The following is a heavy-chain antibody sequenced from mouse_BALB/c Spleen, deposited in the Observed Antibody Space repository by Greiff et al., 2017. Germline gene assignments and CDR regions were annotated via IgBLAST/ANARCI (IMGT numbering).Heavy chain of an antibody. J-gene: IGHJ3*01. D-gene: IGHD2-1*01. V-gene: IGHV5-6-5*01. CDR3: ANLPDYYGNPFAY. CDR2: ISSGGST. CDR1: GFTFSSYA. Sequence: EVMLVESGGGLVKPGGSLKLSCAASGFTFSSYAMSWVRQTPEKRLEWVASISSGGSTYYPDSVKGRFTISRDNARNILYLQMSSLRSEDTAMYYCANLPDYYGNPFAYWGQGTLVTVSA.